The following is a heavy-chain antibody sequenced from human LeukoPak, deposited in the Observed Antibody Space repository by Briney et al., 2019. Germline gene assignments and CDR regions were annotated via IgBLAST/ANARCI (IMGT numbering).Heavy chain of an antibody. CDR1: GFTFSNYA. V-gene: IGHV3-23*01. J-gene: IGHJ6*02. CDR2: ISGNGGST. CDR3: TRHSWYYYYGMDV. Sequence: QPGGSLRLSCAASGFTFSNYAMNWVRQAPGKGLEWVSAISGNGGSTYYADSVKGRFTISRDNSKNTVYLQMNSLKTEDTAVYYCTRHSWYYYYGMDVWGQGTTVTVSS. D-gene: IGHD6-6*01.